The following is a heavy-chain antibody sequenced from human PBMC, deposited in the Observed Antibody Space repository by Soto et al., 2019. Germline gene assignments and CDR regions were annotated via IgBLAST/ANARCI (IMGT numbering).Heavy chain of an antibody. Sequence: QMHLVESGGGAVQGGKSLRLSCAASGVTFSSYAMHWVRQAPGKGLEWVAVISYDGGNKNSADTVKGRFTISRDNSKKTLWLQMNSLRPEDTAVYYWARDRWATETTPSQYWGQGTLVTVSS. V-gene: IGHV3-30-3*01. D-gene: IGHD4-17*01. CDR1: GVTFSSYA. J-gene: IGHJ4*01. CDR3: ARDRWATETTPSQY. CDR2: ISYDGGNK.